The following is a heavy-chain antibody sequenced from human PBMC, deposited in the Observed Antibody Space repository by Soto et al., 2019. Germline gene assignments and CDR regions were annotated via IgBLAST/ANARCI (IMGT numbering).Heavy chain of an antibody. D-gene: IGHD3-22*01. Sequence: PSETLSLTCAVYGGSFSDYSWTWIRQPPGKGLEWIGEINDSGSTNYTPPLERRVTISRDTSKNRFSLKLSSVTAADTAVYYCARGSHKLHSYDSSGFYHYVDYWGQGSMVTGS. V-gene: IGHV4-34*01. CDR3: ARGSHKLHSYDSSGFYHYVDY. CDR1: GGSFSDYS. J-gene: IGHJ4*02. CDR2: INDSGST.